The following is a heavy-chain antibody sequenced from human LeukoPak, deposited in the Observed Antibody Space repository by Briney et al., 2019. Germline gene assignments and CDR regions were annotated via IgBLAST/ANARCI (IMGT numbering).Heavy chain of an antibody. CDR1: GFTFTSSA. CDR3: AAREVGATYYFDY. CDR2: IVVGSGNT. J-gene: IGHJ4*02. Sequence: SVKVSCKASGFTFTSSAVQWVRQARGQRLEWIGRIVVGSGNTNYAQKFQERVTITRDMSTSTAYMELSSLRSEDTAVYYCAAREVGATYYFDYWGQGTLVTVSS. V-gene: IGHV1-58*01. D-gene: IGHD1-26*01.